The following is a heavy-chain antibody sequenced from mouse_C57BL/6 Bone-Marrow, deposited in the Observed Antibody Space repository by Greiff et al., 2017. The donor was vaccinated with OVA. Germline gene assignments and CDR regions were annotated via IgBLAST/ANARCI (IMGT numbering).Heavy chain of an antibody. J-gene: IGHJ2*01. V-gene: IGHV1-69*01. CDR3: ARNWALDY. Sequence: VQLKQPGAELVMPGASVKLSCKASGYTFTSYWMHWVKQRPGQGLEWIGEIDPSDSYTNYNQKFKGKSTLTVDKSSSTAYMQLSSLTSEDSAVYYCARNWALDYWGQGTTLTVSS. CDR2: IDPSDSYT. D-gene: IGHD4-1*01. CDR1: GYTFTSYW.